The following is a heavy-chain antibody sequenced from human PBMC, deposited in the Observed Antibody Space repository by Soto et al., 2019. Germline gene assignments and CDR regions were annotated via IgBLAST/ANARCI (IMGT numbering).Heavy chain of an antibody. Sequence: GGSLRLSCAASGFTFSSYSMNWVRQAPGKGLEWVSYISRDSSNKYYGDYVKGRFTISRDNSKNTLYLQINSLRYEDTAVYYCARGDREDIAVVIGVRPGEYGVDVWGQGTTVTVSS. CDR3: ARGDREDIAVVIGVRPGEYGVDV. CDR1: GFTFSSYS. V-gene: IGHV3-48*02. J-gene: IGHJ6*02. D-gene: IGHD2-15*01. CDR2: ISRDSSNK.